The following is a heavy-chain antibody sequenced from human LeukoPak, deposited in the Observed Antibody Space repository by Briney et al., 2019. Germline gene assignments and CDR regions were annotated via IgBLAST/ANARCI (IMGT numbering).Heavy chain of an antibody. J-gene: IGHJ4*02. CDR1: EFSVGSNY. V-gene: IGHV3-66*01. CDR2: IYSGGST. D-gene: IGHD3-3*01. Sequence: GGSLRLSCAASEFSVGSNYMTWVRQAPGKGLEWVSLIYSGGSTYYADSVKGRFTISRDNSKNTLYLQMNSLRAEDTAVYYCAKGAYYADWGQGTLATVSS. CDR3: AKGAYYAD.